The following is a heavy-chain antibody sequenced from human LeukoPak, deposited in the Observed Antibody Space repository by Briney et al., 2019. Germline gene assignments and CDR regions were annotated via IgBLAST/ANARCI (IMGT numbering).Heavy chain of an antibody. CDR1: GYIFTSYG. D-gene: IGHD3-9*01. CDR2: ISAYNGNT. CDR3: ARDYSYDILTGTTDYFDS. V-gene: IGHV1-18*01. Sequence: ASVKVSCKASGYIFTSYGISWVRQAPGRGLEWMGWISAYNGNTIFAQKLQDRVTMGTDTPTSTVYMELRSLKSDDTAVYYCARDYSYDILTGTTDYFDSWGQGTLVTVSS. J-gene: IGHJ4*02.